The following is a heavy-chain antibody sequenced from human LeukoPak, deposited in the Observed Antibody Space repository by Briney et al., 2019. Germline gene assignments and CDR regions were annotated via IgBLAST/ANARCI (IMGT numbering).Heavy chain of an antibody. J-gene: IGHJ4*02. CDR1: GGTFSSYA. Sequence: GSSVKVSCKASGGTFSSYAISWVRQAPGQGLEWMGRIIPIFGTANYAQKFQGRVTITTDESTSTAYMELSGLRSEDTAVYYCARDQGRFGELSFWGQGTLVTVSS. CDR2: IIPIFGTA. V-gene: IGHV1-69*05. D-gene: IGHD3-10*01. CDR3: ARDQGRFGELSF.